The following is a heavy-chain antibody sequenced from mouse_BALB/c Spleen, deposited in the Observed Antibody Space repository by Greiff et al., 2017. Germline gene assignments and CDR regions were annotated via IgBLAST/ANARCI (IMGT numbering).Heavy chain of an antibody. CDR3: ARHEGYGNYDYYAMDY. CDR1: GFAFSSYD. J-gene: IGHJ4*01. CDR2: ISSGGGST. Sequence: EVMLVESGGGLVKPGGSLKLSCAASGFAFSSYDMSWVRQTPEKRLEWVAYISSGGGSTYYPDTVKGRFTISRDNAKNTLYLQMSSLKSEDTAMYYCARHEGYGNYDYYAMDYWGQGTSVTVSS. D-gene: IGHD2-10*02. V-gene: IGHV5-12-1*01.